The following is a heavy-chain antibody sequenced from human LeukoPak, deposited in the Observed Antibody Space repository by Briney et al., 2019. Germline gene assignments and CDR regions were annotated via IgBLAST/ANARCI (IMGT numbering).Heavy chain of an antibody. CDR3: ARDLPGGYSSGWDH. D-gene: IGHD6-19*01. CDR1: GFTFSSYT. J-gene: IGHJ4*02. V-gene: IGHV3-48*01. CDR2: IGTSSTTI. Sequence: GGSLRLSCAASGFTFSSYTMNWVRQPPGKGLEWVSNIGTSSTTIYYADSVKGRFTISRDNAKNSLYLQMNSLRAEDTAVYYCARDLPGGYSSGWDHWGQGTLVTVSS.